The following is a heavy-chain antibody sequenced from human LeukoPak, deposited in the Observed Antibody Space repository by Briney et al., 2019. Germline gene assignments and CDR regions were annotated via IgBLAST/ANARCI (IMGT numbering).Heavy chain of an antibody. CDR2: IIPIFGTA. CDR3: AREVDQLGFDY. Sequence: SVKVSCKASGGTFSSYAISWVRQAPGQGLEWMGGIIPIFGTANYAQKFQGRVTMTRNTSISTAYMELSSLRSEDTAVYYCAREVDQLGFDYWGQGTLVTVSS. CDR1: GGTFSSYA. D-gene: IGHD7-27*01. V-gene: IGHV1-69*05. J-gene: IGHJ4*02.